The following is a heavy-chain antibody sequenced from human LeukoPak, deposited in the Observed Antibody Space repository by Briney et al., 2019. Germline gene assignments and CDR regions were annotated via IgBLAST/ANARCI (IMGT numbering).Heavy chain of an antibody. V-gene: IGHV3-48*01. CDR1: GFTFSSYS. CDR3: ARDLTYDFWSGYPDY. D-gene: IGHD3-3*01. Sequence: GGSLRLSCAASGFTFSSYSMNWVRQAPGKGLEWVSYISSSSSTIYYADSVKGRFTISRDNAKNSLYLQMNSLRAEDTAVYYCARDLTYDFWSGYPDYWGQGTLVTVSS. CDR2: ISSSSSTI. J-gene: IGHJ4*02.